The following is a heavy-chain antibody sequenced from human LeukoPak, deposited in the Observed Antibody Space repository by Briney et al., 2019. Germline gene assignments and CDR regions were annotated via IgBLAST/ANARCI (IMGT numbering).Heavy chain of an antibody. D-gene: IGHD3-10*01. V-gene: IGHV3-74*01. CDR3: ARLILWFGELPPGYFDY. CDR2: INSDGSST. CDR1: GFTFHKYW. Sequence: GGSLRPSCAASGFTFHKYWMHWVRQAPGKGLVWVARINSDGSSTSYADFVKGRFTISRDNAKNTLYLQMNSLRVEDTAVYYCARLILWFGELPPGYFDYWGQGTLVTVSS. J-gene: IGHJ4*02.